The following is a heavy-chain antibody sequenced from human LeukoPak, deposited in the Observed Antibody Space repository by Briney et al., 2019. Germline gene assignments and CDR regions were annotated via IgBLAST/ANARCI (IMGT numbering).Heavy chain of an antibody. CDR2: IYTSGST. CDR3: ARGGGQQLVGGYYYYYYMDV. CDR1: GGSISSYY. Sequence: PSETLSLTCTVSGGSISSYYWSWIRQPAGKGLEWIGRIYTSGSTNYNPSLKSRVTISVDKSKSQFSLKLSSVTAADTAVYYCARGGGQQLVGGYYYYYYMDVWGKGTTVTVSS. V-gene: IGHV4-4*07. D-gene: IGHD6-13*01. J-gene: IGHJ6*03.